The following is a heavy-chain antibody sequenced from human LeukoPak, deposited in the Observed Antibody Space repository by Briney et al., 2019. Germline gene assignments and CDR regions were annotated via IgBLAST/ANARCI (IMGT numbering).Heavy chain of an antibody. CDR3: AKPRGGYYYYYMDV. Sequence: GGSLRLSCAASGFTFSNYWMHWVRQAPGKGLVWVSRINSDGINTSYADSVKGRFTISRDNAKNTLNLQMNSLRAEDTAVYYCAKPRGGYYYYYMDVWGKGTTVTVSS. D-gene: IGHD3-16*01. V-gene: IGHV3-74*01. CDR2: INSDGINT. J-gene: IGHJ6*03. CDR1: GFTFSNYW.